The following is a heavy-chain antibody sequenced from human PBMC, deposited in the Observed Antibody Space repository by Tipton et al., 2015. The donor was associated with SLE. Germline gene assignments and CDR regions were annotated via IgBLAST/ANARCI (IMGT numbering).Heavy chain of an antibody. CDR3: ARGGRGDGGNPFDP. J-gene: IGHJ5*02. Sequence: TLSLTCAVYGGSFSGYYWSWIRQPPGKGLEWIGEINHSGSTNYNPSLKSRVTISMDTSKNQLSLKLSSVTAADTAVYYCARGGRGDGGNPFDPWGQGTLVTVS. CDR2: INHSGST. D-gene: IGHD4-23*01. CDR1: GGSFSGYY. V-gene: IGHV4-34*01.